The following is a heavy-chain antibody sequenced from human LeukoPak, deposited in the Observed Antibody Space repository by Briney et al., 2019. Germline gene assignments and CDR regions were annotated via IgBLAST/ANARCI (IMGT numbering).Heavy chain of an antibody. CDR1: GFTFSSYW. V-gene: IGHV3-74*01. Sequence: GGSLRLSCATSGFTFSSYWMHWVRQAPGKGLVWVSRIKGDGSSTSYADSVKGRFTVSRDNAQSTLYLQMNGLRAEDTAVYYCAKGYGWEASYYYYYMDVWGKGTTVTISS. J-gene: IGHJ6*03. CDR3: AKGYGWEASYYYYYMDV. D-gene: IGHD1-26*01. CDR2: IKGDGSST.